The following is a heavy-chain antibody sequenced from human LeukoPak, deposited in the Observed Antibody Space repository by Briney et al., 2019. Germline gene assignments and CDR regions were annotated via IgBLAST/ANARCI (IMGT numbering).Heavy chain of an antibody. CDR3: ARNQEIDYYDSSGFYWGVEY. CDR2: ISGGGGTI. V-gene: IGHV3-48*01. CDR1: GFTFNDYG. Sequence: GGSLRPSCAASGFTFNDYGMSWVRQAPGKGLEWVSFISGGGGTIYYADSVKGRFTISRDNAKNSLHLQMDSLRVEDTAVYYCARNQEIDYYDSSGFYWGVEYWGQGTLVTVSS. D-gene: IGHD3-22*01. J-gene: IGHJ4*02.